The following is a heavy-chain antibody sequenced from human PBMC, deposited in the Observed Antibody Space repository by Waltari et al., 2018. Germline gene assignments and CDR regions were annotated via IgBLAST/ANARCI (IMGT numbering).Heavy chain of an antibody. CDR3: IRASGYLAFDI. D-gene: IGHD3-22*01. J-gene: IGHJ3*02. V-gene: IGHV4-39*01. CDR1: GGSISSSSYY. CDR2: ISYSGTT. Sequence: QLQLQESGPGLVKPSETLSLTCTVSGGSISSSSYYWGWIRQPPGKGLEWLGSISYSGTTYYNPSLKSRVTISVDTSKTQFSLKLSSVTAADTAVYYPIRASGYLAFDIWGQGTMVTVSS.